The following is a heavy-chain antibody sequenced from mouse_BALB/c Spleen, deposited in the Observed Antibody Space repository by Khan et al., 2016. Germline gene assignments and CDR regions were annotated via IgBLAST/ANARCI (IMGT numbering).Heavy chain of an antibody. V-gene: IGHV3-2*02. CDR1: GYSITSDYT. CDR2: ISYSGNT. J-gene: IGHJ2*01. Sequence: EVQLQVSGPGLVKPSQSLSLTCTVTGYSITSDYTWNWIRQFPGNKLEWMGFISYSGNTSYNPSLKSRISITRDTSKNQFFLQLNSVTTEDTATYFCAVIHYYGYFDYWGQGTTFTVSS. D-gene: IGHD1-2*01. CDR3: AVIHYYGYFDY.